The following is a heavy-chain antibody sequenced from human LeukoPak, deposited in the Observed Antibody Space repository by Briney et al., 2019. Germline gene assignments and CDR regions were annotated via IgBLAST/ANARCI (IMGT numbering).Heavy chain of an antibody. V-gene: IGHV1-69*13. Sequence: GASVKVSCKASVGTFSSYAISWVRQAPGQGLEWMGGIIPIFGTANYAQKFQGRVTITADESTSTAYMELSSLRSEDTAVYYCARTPGTPTDYGDTYYYYYMDVWGKGTTVTISS. CDR3: ARTPGTPTDYGDTYYYYYMDV. CDR1: VGTFSSYA. CDR2: IIPIFGTA. D-gene: IGHD4-17*01. J-gene: IGHJ6*03.